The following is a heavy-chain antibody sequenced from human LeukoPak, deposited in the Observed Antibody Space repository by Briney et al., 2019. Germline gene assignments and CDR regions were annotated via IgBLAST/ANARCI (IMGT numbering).Heavy chain of an antibody. V-gene: IGHV4-31*03. Sequence: SQSLSLTCTVSGGSISSGGYYWSWIRQHPGKGLEWIGYIYYSGSTYYNPSLKSRVTMSVDTSKKEFSLKLSSVTAADTAVYYCARGLIVSAGTWFDPWGQGTLVTVSS. CDR3: ARGLIVSAGTWFDP. J-gene: IGHJ5*02. CDR1: GGSISSGGYY. CDR2: IYYSGST. D-gene: IGHD6-13*01.